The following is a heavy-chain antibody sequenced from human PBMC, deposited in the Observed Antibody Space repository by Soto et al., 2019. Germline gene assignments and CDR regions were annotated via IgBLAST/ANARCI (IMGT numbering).Heavy chain of an antibody. Sequence: GGSLRLSCAASGFTFRGYSMNWFRQAPGSGLEWVSSTSTSGSTISYPASVKGRFTISRDNAKNSLYLQMNSLRAEDTAVYYCAREGDYLLSDYWGQGILVTVSS. D-gene: IGHD4-17*01. J-gene: IGHJ4*02. CDR3: AREGDYLLSDY. V-gene: IGHV3-48*01. CDR1: GFTFRGYS. CDR2: TSTSGSTI.